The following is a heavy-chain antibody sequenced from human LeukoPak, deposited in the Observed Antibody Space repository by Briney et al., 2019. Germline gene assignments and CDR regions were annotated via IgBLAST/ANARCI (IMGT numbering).Heavy chain of an antibody. J-gene: IGHJ6*03. CDR3: ARDRVGQQLVGRNYYYYYMDV. D-gene: IGHD6-13*01. V-gene: IGHV4-59*01. Sequence: SETLSLTCTVSGGSISSYYWSWIRQPPGKGLEWIGYIYYSGSTNYNPSLKSRVTISVDTSKNQFSLKLSSVTAADTAVYYRARDRVGQQLVGRNYYYYYMDVWGKGTTVTISS. CDR2: IYYSGST. CDR1: GGSISSYY.